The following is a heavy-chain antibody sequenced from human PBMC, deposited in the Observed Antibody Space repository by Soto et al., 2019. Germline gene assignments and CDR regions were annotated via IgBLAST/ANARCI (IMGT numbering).Heavy chain of an antibody. CDR3: ARSSSSDAFDI. Sequence: SETLSLTCAVSGGSFSGYYWSWIRQPPGKGLEWIGEINHSGSTNYNPSLKSRVTISVDTSKNQFSLKLSSVTAADTAVYYFARSSSSDAFDIWGQGTMVTVSS. J-gene: IGHJ3*02. V-gene: IGHV4-34*01. D-gene: IGHD6-6*01. CDR1: GGSFSGYY. CDR2: INHSGST.